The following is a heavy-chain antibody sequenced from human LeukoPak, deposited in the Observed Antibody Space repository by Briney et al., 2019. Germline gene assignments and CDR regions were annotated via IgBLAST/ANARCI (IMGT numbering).Heavy chain of an antibody. CDR2: IGPTGFDR. D-gene: IGHD1-14*01. CDR1: GLTFSTSG. J-gene: IGHJ4*02. CDR3: ATETNGRHYDY. Sequence: GSLRLSCTTSGLTFSTSGFNWVRQAPGKGLEWVASIGPTGFDRYHADSIKGRFTISRDNANNFLYLQMDSLRAEDTAVYYCATETNGRHYDYWGQGTLLTVSS. V-gene: IGHV3-21*06.